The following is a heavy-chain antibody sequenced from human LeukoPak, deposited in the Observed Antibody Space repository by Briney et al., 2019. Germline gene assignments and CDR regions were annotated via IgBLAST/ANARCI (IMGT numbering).Heavy chain of an antibody. D-gene: IGHD2-2*03. Sequence: ASVKVSCKASGYTFTGYYMHWVRQAPGQGLEWMGWINPNSGGTNYAQKFQGRVTMTRDTSISTAYMELSRLRSDDTAVYYCASGETGYCSSTSCYPPRAPFDYWGQGTLVTVSS. CDR3: ASGETGYCSSTSCYPPRAPFDY. V-gene: IGHV1-2*02. CDR2: INPNSGGT. J-gene: IGHJ4*02. CDR1: GYTFTGYY.